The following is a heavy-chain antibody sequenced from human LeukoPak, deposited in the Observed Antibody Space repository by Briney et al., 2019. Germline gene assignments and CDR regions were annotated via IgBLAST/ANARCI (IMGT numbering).Heavy chain of an antibody. CDR3: ARDNNWEFDY. CDR1: GFIFSDYS. J-gene: IGHJ4*02. D-gene: IGHD1-1*01. CDR2: IRGSASGLGSGM. Sequence: GGSLRLSCAASGFIFSDYSMNWVRQAPGKGLEWVSNIRGSASGLGSGMYYADSVKGRFTISRDDAKNSLYLQMSSLRAEDTAFYYCARDNNWEFDYWGQGALVTVSS. V-gene: IGHV3-48*04.